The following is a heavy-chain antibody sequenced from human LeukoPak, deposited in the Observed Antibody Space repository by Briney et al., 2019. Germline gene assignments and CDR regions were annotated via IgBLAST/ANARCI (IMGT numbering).Heavy chain of an antibody. J-gene: IGHJ6*02. CDR1: GYTLTSYA. V-gene: IGHV7-4-1*02. CDR2: INTNTGNP. CDR3: ARSDIVATISYYYYGMDV. D-gene: IGHD5-12*01. Sequence: ASVKVSCKASGYTLTSYALNWVRQAPGQGLEWMGWINTNTGNPTYAQGFTGQFVFSLDTSVSTAYLQISSLKAEDTAVYYCARSDIVATISYYYYGMDVWGQGTTVTVSS.